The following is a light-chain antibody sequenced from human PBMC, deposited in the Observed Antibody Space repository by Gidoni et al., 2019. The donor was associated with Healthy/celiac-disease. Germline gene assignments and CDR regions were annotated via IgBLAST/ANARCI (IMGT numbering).Light chain of an antibody. CDR2: DDS. CDR3: QVWDSSSDLVV. CDR1: NIGSKR. J-gene: IGLJ2*01. Sequence: SYVLTQPPSVSVAPGQTARITCGGNNIGSKRVHWYPQKPGQAPVLVVYDDSDRPSGIPERFSGSNSGNTATLTISRVEAGDEADYYCQVWDSSSDLVVFGGGTKLTVL. V-gene: IGLV3-21*02.